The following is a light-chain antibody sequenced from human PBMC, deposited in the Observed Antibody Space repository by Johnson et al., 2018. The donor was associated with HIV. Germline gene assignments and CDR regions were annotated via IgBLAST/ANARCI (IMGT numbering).Light chain of an antibody. V-gene: IGLV1-51*02. J-gene: IGLJ1*01. CDR2: ENN. CDR3: GTWDSSLSVAYV. CDR1: SSNIGNNY. Sequence: QSVLTQSPSVSAAPGQKVTISCSGSSSNIGNNYVSWYQQLPGTAPKLLIYENNKRPSEIPDRFSGSKSGTSATLGITGLQTGDEADYYCGTWDSSLSVAYVFGTGTKVTVL.